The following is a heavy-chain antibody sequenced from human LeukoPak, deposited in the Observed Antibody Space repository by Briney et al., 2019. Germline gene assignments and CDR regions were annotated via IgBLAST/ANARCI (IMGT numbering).Heavy chain of an antibody. V-gene: IGHV4-34*01. D-gene: IGHD3-22*01. CDR1: GGSFSGYY. CDR2: INHSGST. J-gene: IGHJ5*02. CDR3: ARGLNYYDSSGYA. Sequence: PSETLSLTCAVYGGSFSGYYWSWIRQPPGKGLEWIGEINHSGSTNYNPFLKSRVTISVDTSKNQFSLKLSSVTAADTAVYYCARGLNYYDSSGYAWGQGTLVTVSS.